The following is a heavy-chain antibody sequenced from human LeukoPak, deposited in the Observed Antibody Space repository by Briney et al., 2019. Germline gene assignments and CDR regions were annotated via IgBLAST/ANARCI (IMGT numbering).Heavy chain of an antibody. CDR1: DDSISSSIYY. J-gene: IGHJ4*02. Sequence: SETLSLTCTVSDDSISSSIYYWGWIRQSPGRGLEWIGSIYYTGSTYYNPSLKSRVTISVDTSKSQFSLRLTSVTAADTAVYYCARQRRSGLDYWGQGTLVTVSS. CDR3: ARQRRSGLDY. D-gene: IGHD6-19*01. V-gene: IGHV4-39*07. CDR2: IYYTGST.